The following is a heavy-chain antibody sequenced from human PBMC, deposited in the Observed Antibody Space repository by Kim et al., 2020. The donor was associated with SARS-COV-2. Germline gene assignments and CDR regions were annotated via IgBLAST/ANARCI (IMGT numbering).Heavy chain of an antibody. Sequence: VSVKVSCKASGYTFTSYAMNWVRQAPGQGLEWMGWINTNTGNPTYAQGFTGRFVFSLDTSVSTAYLQISSLKAEDTAVYYCALAKIKYSSSPYYDYWGQGTLVTVSS. V-gene: IGHV7-4-1*02. CDR3: ALAKIKYSSSPYYDY. CDR1: GYTFTSYA. D-gene: IGHD6-6*01. J-gene: IGHJ4*02. CDR2: INTNTGNP.